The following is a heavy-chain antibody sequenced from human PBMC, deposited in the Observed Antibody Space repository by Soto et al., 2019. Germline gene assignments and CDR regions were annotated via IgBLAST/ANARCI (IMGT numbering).Heavy chain of an antibody. CDR3: ARELLAGATNSYGMDV. J-gene: IGHJ6*02. V-gene: IGHV3-30-3*01. CDR2: ISYDGSNK. CDR1: GFTFSSYA. Sequence: QVQLVESGGGVVQPGRSLRLSCAASGFTFSSYAMHWVRQAPGKGLEWVAVISYDGSNKYYADSVKGRFTISRDNSKNTLYLQMTSLRAEDTAVYYCARELLAGATNSYGMDVWGQGTTVTVSS. D-gene: IGHD1-26*01.